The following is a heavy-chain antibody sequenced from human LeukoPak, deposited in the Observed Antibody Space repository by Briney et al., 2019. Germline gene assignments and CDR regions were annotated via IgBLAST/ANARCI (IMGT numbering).Heavy chain of an antibody. CDR3: ARNVRGIAAAGPDY. CDR2: IIPIFGTA. V-gene: IGHV1-69*13. CDR1: GGTFSSYA. Sequence: SVKVSCKASGGTFSSYAISWMRQAPGQGLEWMGGIIPIFGTANYAQKFQGRVTITADESTSTAYMELSSLRSEDTAVYYCARNVRGIAAAGPDYWGQGTLVTVSS. J-gene: IGHJ4*02. D-gene: IGHD6-13*01.